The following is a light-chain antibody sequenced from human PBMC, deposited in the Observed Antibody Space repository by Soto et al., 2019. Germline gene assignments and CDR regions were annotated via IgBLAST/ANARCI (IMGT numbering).Light chain of an antibody. CDR2: EVT. J-gene: IGLJ1*01. CDR3: SSYAGTNNTYA. CDR1: SSDVGDYNY. Sequence: QSALTQPPSASGSPGQSVTISCTGTSSDVGDYNYVSWYQHHPGKAPKLMIYEVTKRPSGVPDRFSGSKSGNTASLTVSGLQSEDEADYYCSSYAGTNNTYAFGTGTKGT. V-gene: IGLV2-8*01.